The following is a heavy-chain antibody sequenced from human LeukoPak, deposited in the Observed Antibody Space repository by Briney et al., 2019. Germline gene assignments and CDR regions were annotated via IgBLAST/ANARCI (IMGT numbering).Heavy chain of an antibody. V-gene: IGHV3-30*02. CDR3: AKGARGVRGEFFFDY. CDR1: GFTFSSYG. J-gene: IGHJ4*02. D-gene: IGHD3-10*02. Sequence: GGSLRLSCAASGFTFSSYGMHWVRQAPGKGLEWVAFIRYDGSNKYYADSVKGRFTISRDNSKNTLYLQMNSLRAEDTAVYYCAKGARGVRGEFFFDYWGQGTLVTVSS. CDR2: IRYDGSNK.